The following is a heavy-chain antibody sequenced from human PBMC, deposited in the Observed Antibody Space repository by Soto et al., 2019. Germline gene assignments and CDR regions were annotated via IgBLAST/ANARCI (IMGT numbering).Heavy chain of an antibody. V-gene: IGHV1-69*02. Sequence: QVQLVQSGAEVKKPGSSVKVSCKASVGTFSSYTISWVRQAPGQGLEWMGRIIPILGIANYAQKFQGRVTITADKSTSTAYMELSSLRCEDTAVYYCARAPEYCRGGSCYSNQSDYWGQGPLVTVSS. CDR2: IIPILGIA. CDR1: VGTFSSYT. CDR3: ARAPEYCRGGSCYSNQSDY. D-gene: IGHD2-15*01. J-gene: IGHJ4*02.